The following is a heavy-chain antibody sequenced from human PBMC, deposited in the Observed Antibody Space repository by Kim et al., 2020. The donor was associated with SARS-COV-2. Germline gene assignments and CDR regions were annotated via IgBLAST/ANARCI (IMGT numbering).Heavy chain of an antibody. J-gene: IGHJ4*02. Sequence: ADAVKGRFTISRDNSKDTLYLQMNSLRAEDTAVYYCARVPQTIAVSLFDYWGQGTLVTVSS. V-gene: IGHV3-30*01. D-gene: IGHD2-15*01. CDR3: ARVPQTIAVSLFDY.